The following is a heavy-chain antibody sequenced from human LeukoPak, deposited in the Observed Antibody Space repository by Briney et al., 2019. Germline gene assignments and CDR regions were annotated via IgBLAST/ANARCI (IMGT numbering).Heavy chain of an antibody. CDR3: ARGGQHRGGSDWFDFDY. J-gene: IGHJ4*02. Sequence: ASVKVSCKASGYTFTGYYMHLVRQAPGQGLEWMGWISAYNGNTNYAQKLQGRVTMTTDTSTSTAYMELRGLRSDDTAVYYCARGGQHRGGSDWFDFDYWGQGTLVTVSS. V-gene: IGHV1-18*04. CDR2: ISAYNGNT. CDR1: GYTFTGYY. D-gene: IGHD1-26*01.